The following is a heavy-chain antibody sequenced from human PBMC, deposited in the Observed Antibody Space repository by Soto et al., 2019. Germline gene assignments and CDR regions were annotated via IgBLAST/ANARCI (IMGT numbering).Heavy chain of an antibody. J-gene: IGHJ4*02. CDR2: IKSKTDGGTT. CDR1: GFTFSNAW. D-gene: IGHD6-13*01. CDR3: TAVVSGWWGRDY. Sequence: PGGSLRLSCAASGFTFSNAWMSWVRQAPGKGLEWVGRIKSKTDGGTTDYAAPVKGRFTISRDDSKNTLYLQMNSLKTEDTAVYYCTAVVSGWWGRDYWGQGTLVTVSS. V-gene: IGHV3-15*01.